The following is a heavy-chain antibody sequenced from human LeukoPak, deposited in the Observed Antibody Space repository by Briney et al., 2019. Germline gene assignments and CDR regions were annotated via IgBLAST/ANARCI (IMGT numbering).Heavy chain of an antibody. CDR3: AREDYGSGSPPRGMDV. V-gene: IGHV3-7*01. J-gene: IGHJ6*02. CDR1: GFTFSSYW. D-gene: IGHD3-10*01. CDR2: IKEDGNKK. Sequence: GGSLRLSCAASGFTFSSYWMSWVRQAPGKGLEWVANIKEDGNKKYYVDSVKGRFTVSRDNAKNSLYLQMNSLRAEDTAVYYYAREDYGSGSPPRGMDVWGQGTTVTVSS.